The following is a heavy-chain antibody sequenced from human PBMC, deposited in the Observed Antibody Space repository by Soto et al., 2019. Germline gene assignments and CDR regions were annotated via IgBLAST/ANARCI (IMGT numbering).Heavy chain of an antibody. CDR1: GYSFTSYW. D-gene: IGHD3-10*01. Sequence: GESLKISCKGSGYSFTSYWIGWVRQMPGKGLEWMGIIYPGDSDTRYSPSFQGQVTISADKSISTAYLQWGSLKASDTAMYYCAREAGYYGSRSYYKFFAPWGQGTLVTVSS. J-gene: IGHJ5*02. CDR3: AREAGYYGSRSYYKFFAP. V-gene: IGHV5-51*01. CDR2: IYPGDSDT.